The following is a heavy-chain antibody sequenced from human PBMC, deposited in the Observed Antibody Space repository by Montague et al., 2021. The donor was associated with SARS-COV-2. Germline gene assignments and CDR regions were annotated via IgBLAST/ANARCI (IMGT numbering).Heavy chain of an antibody. Sequence: SLRLSCAASGFTFSKYAMSCVRQAPGKGLEWVSAISGSGRSTYYADSVKGRFTISRDNSKNTLYLQMNSLSAEDTAVYYCAKDRLALLWFRERYDAFDIRGQGTMVPVSS. D-gene: IGHD3-10*01. CDR3: AKDRLALLWFRERYDAFDI. CDR2: ISGSGRST. CDR1: GFTFSKYA. J-gene: IGHJ3*02. V-gene: IGHV3-23*01.